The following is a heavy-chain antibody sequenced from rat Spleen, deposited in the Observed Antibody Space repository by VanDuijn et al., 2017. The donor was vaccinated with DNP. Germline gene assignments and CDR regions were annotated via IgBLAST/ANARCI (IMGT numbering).Heavy chain of an antibody. J-gene: IGHJ2*01. V-gene: IGHV5-58*01. D-gene: IGHD1-10*01. CDR3: ARVQLLDY. CDR2: INPDGGTT. Sequence: EVQLVETGGGLVQPGRSLKLSCVASGFIFSSYWMYWIRQAPGKGLEWVASINPDGGTTYYPDSVKGRFTISRDNVENTVYLQMNSLRSEDTATYYCARVQLLDYWGQGVMVTVSS. CDR1: GFIFSSYW.